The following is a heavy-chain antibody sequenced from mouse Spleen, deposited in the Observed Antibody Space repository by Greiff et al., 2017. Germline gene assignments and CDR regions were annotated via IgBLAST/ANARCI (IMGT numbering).Heavy chain of an antibody. CDR1: GYTFTSYW. Sequence: QVQLQQPGAELVKPGASVKMSCKASGYTFTSYWITWVKQRPGQGLEWIGVIYPGSGSTNYNEKFKRKATLTVDTSSSTAYMQLSSLTSEDSAVYYCARGTAQVADYYAMDYWGQGTSVTVSS. CDR3: ARGTAQVADYYAMDY. CDR2: IYPGSGST. D-gene: IGHD3-2*02. V-gene: IGHV1-55*01. J-gene: IGHJ4*01.